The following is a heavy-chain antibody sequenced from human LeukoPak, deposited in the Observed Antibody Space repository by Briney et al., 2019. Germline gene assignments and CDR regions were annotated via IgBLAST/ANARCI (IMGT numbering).Heavy chain of an antibody. Sequence: SETLSLTCTVSGGSISSNNYYWSWIRQPPGKGLEWIGYIYYSGSTNYNPSLKSRVTISVDTSKNQFSLRLSSVTAADTAVYYCARVTGYIVEDYFDYWGRGTLVTVSS. CDR1: GGSISSNNYY. V-gene: IGHV4-61*01. CDR3: ARVTGYIVEDYFDY. CDR2: IYYSGST. D-gene: IGHD3-22*01. J-gene: IGHJ4*02.